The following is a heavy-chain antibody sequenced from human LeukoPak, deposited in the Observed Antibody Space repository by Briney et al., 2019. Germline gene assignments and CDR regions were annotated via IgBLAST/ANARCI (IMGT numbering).Heavy chain of an antibody. CDR3: ASFSNWYWMY. J-gene: IGHJ4*02. Sequence: SETLSLTCAVSGDSFSYYYWSWIRQPPGKELEWIGHMYNGGSPNYNPSLKSRVTISLDTSKNQFSLKLSSVTAADTAMYYCASFSNWYWMYWGQGTLVTVSS. V-gene: IGHV4-59*08. CDR2: MYNGGSP. CDR1: GDSFSYYY. D-gene: IGHD1-7*01.